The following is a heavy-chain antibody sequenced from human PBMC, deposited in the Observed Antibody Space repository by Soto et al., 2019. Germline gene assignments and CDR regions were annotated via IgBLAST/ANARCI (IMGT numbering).Heavy chain of an antibody. CDR3: AKIVATKSLDY. J-gene: IGHJ4*02. D-gene: IGHD5-12*01. CDR1: GFTFSSYG. V-gene: IGHV3-33*06. CDR2: IWYDGSNK. Sequence: GGSLRLSCAASGFTFSSYGMHWVRQAPGKGLEWVAVIWYDGSNKYYADSVKGRFTISRDNSKNTLYLQMNNLRAEDTAVYYCAKIVATKSLDYWGQGTLVTVSS.